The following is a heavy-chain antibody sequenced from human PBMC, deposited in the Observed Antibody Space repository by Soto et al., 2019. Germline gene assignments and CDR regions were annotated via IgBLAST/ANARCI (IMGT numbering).Heavy chain of an antibody. CDR2: HIPIFETA. J-gene: IGHJ4*02. V-gene: IGHV1-69*01. CDR1: GGTFSSHA. D-gene: IGHD6-6*01. CDR3: AIGDRSSWIGNH. Sequence: QVHLVQSGAEVTQAGSSVKVSCKASGGTFSSHAFSWVRQAPGHGLEWVGGHIPIFETANYAQEFQGRVTISADGSTNTGILELTNLRAEDTAIYFCAIGDRSSWIGNHWCPGTQVTVS.